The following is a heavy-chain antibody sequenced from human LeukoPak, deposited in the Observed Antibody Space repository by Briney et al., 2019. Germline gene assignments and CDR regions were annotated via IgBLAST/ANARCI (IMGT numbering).Heavy chain of an antibody. V-gene: IGHV1-8*01. J-gene: IGHJ3*02. CDR1: GYTFTTYD. CDR2: MNPNSGNI. CDR3: ARGSSGSYI. Sequence: GASVKVSCKASGYTFTTYDINWVRQATGQGLEWMGWMNPNSGNIGFAQKFQGRVTITRNTSISTAYMELSSLTSEDTAVYYCARGSSGSYIWGQGTMVTVSS. D-gene: IGHD1-26*01.